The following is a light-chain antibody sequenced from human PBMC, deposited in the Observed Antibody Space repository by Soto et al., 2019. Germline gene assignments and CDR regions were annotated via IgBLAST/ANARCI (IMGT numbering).Light chain of an antibody. J-gene: IGKJ1*01. Sequence: SNYLAWDQQKPGIIPNLLIYAASTLQAGVPSRFGGSGSGTAFDLTISSLQPECFATYYCQQSYSAPKTFGQGTKVDIK. V-gene: IGKV1-27*01. CDR2: AAS. CDR3: QQSYSAPKT. CDR1: SNY.